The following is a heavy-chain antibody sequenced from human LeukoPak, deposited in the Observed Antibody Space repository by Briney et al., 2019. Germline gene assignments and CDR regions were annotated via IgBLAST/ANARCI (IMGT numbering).Heavy chain of an antibody. Sequence: PGGSLRLSCAASGFTFSDYYMSWIRQAPGKGLEWVSYISSSGSTIYYADSVKGRFTISRDNAKNSLYLQMNSLRAEDTAIYYGARWVNWTDRHAIDYWGQGALVTVSS. CDR1: GFTFSDYY. J-gene: IGHJ4*02. D-gene: IGHD1-20*01. V-gene: IGHV3-11*01. CDR3: ARWVNWTDRHAIDY. CDR2: ISSSGSTI.